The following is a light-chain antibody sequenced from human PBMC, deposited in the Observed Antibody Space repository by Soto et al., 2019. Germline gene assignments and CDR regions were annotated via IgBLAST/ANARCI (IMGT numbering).Light chain of an antibody. V-gene: IGLV2-14*03. CDR3: CSYSGSSTIVV. J-gene: IGLJ2*01. CDR1: SSDVGGYNF. Sequence: QSALTQPASVSGSPGQSITISCTGTSSDVGGYNFVSWYQQHPGKAPRLMIFDVDNRPSGVSTRFSGSKYGNTASLTISGLQAEDEADYYCCSYSGSSTIVVFGGGTKLTVL. CDR2: DVD.